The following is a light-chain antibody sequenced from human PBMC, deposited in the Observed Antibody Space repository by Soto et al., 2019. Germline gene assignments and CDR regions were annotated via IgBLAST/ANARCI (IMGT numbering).Light chain of an antibody. CDR3: QPYNTYPWT. CDR1: QSISSW. CDR2: QAS. J-gene: IGKJ1*01. V-gene: IGKV1-5*03. Sequence: DIQMTQSPSTLSASVGDRVTITCRASQSISSWVAWYQQKPGKGPKLVIYQASHLESGAPSRFNRSRSGTQFTLPISRLHTRDFPTYSCQPYNTYPWTSGPGTKVDIK.